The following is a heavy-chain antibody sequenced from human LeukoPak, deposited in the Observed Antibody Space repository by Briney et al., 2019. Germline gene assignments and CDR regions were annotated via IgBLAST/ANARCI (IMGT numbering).Heavy chain of an antibody. CDR2: VIPWSGTT. J-gene: IGHJ4*02. V-gene: IGHV1-69*13. CDR1: GGTFSSHT. Sequence: SVKVSCKASGGTFSSHTINWVRQAPGQGLEWMGGVIPWSGTTKFAQKFQGRVTITADESTSTAFMELSSLRSEDTAVYYCARPRTYYDSWSGYPPFDYWGQGALVTVSS. D-gene: IGHD3-3*01. CDR3: ARPRTYYDSWSGYPPFDY.